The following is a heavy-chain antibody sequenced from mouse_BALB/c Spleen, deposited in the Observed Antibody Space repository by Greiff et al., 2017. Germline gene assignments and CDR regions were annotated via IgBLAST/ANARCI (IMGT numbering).Heavy chain of an antibody. J-gene: IGHJ3*01. CDR3: ARNYDYDGFAY. CDR2: IYPGSGST. CDR1: GYNFTSYW. V-gene: IGHV1-55*01. Sequence: QVQLKESGAELVKPGTSVKLSCKASGYNFTSYWINWVKLRPGQGLEWIGDIYPGSGSTNYNEKFKSKATLTVDTSSSTAYMQLSSLASEDSALYYCARNYDYDGFAYWGQGTLVTVSA. D-gene: IGHD2-4*01.